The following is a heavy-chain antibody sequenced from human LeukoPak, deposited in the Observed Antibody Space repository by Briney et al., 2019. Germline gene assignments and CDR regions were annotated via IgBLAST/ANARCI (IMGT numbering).Heavy chain of an antibody. V-gene: IGHV3-74*01. CDR3: VVGGSPGY. Sequence: GGSLRLSCAASGLAFSAYKMHWVSQAPRKGLVWVSRISTDGYTTDYADFVQGRFTASRDNTKNTWSLEMNSLRAEDTAVYYCVVGGSPGYWGQGTLVTVSS. J-gene: IGHJ4*02. CDR1: GLAFSAYK. D-gene: IGHD2-15*01. CDR2: ISTDGYTT.